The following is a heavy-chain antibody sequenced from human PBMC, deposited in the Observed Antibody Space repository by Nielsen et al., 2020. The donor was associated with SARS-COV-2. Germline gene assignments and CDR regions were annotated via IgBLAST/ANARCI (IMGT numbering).Heavy chain of an antibody. J-gene: IGHJ6*02. D-gene: IGHD5-24*01. CDR3: ARQGRDGYNWDYYYYGMDV. Sequence: LRLSCTVSGGSISSGDYYWSWIRQPPGKGLEWIGYIYYSGSTYYNPSLKSRVTISVDTSKNQFSLKLSSVTAADTAVYYCARQGRDGYNWDYYYYGMDVWGQGTTVTVSS. V-gene: IGHV4-30-4*01. CDR1: GGSISSGDYY. CDR2: IYYSGST.